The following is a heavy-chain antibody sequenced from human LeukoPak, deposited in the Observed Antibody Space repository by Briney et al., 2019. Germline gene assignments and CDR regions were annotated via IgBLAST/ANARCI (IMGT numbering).Heavy chain of an antibody. CDR3: ARGPTVTNDLPFDY. Sequence: GASVTVSCKASGGTFSSYAISWVRQAPGQGLEWMGRIIPILGIANYAQKFQGRVTITADKSTSTAYMELSSLRSEDTAVYYCARGPTVTNDLPFDYWGQGTLVTVSS. CDR1: GGTFSSYA. CDR2: IIPILGIA. V-gene: IGHV1-69*04. J-gene: IGHJ4*02. D-gene: IGHD4-17*01.